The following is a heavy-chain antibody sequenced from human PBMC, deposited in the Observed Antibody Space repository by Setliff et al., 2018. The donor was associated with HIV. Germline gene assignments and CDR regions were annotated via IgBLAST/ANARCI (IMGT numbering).Heavy chain of an antibody. CDR3: ARGPLYGYDRGYFDY. V-gene: IGHV1-69*13. Sequence: GASVKVSCKASGGIFNTYGMNWVRQAPGQGLEWMGGIIPIARAPNYAQKFQDRVTITADESTTTVYMEVRSLKSEDTALYYCARGPLYGYDRGYFDYWGQGTLGTVS. CDR2: IIPIARAP. D-gene: IGHD5-12*01. CDR1: GGIFNTYG. J-gene: IGHJ4*02.